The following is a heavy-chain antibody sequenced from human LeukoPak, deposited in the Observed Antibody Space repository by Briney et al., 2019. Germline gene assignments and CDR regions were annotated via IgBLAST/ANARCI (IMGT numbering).Heavy chain of an antibody. V-gene: IGHV3-23*01. CDR1: GFIFSSYV. Sequence: GWSLRLSCAASGFIFSSYVMTWVRQAPGKGHEWISGISGSGDKTYYADSVTGRFTISRDNSKDTLYLQMNSLRADDTAVYYCAIGERFIDAFEFWGQGTMVTVSS. J-gene: IGHJ3*01. CDR3: AIGERFIDAFEF. CDR2: ISGSGDKT.